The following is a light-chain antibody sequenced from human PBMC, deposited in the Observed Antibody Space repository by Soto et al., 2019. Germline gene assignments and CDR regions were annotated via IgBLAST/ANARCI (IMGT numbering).Light chain of an antibody. CDR3: CSDAGSSTYV. V-gene: IGLV2-23*02. Sequence: QSALTQPASVSGSPGQSITISCTRTNSDVGSYNFVSWYQQHPGKAPIFMIFEVSKRPSGVSDRFSGSKSGNTASLTISGLQAEDEADYYCCSDAGSSTYVFGTGTKRTVL. CDR1: NSDVGSYNF. J-gene: IGLJ1*01. CDR2: EVS.